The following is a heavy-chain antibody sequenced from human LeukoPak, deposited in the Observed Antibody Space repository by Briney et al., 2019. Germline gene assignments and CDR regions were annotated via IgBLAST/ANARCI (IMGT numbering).Heavy chain of an antibody. CDR1: GFTFSDYS. D-gene: IGHD3-16*01. CDR2: ISSSSNTI. J-gene: IGHJ2*01. CDR3: VRDYTVYWYFDL. V-gene: IGHV3-48*01. Sequence: GGSLRLSCAASGFTFSDYSINWVRQAPGKGLEWVSYISSSSNTIYYADSVKGRFTISRDNAKSSLYLQMNNLRAEDTAVYYCVRDYTVYWYFDLWGRGTLVTVSS.